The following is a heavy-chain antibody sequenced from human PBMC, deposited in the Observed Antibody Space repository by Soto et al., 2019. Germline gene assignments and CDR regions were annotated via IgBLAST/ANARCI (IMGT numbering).Heavy chain of an antibody. V-gene: IGHV1-18*01. D-gene: IGHD5-12*01. CDR3: ARDIAYDIDY. CDR1: GYIFNNYG. CDR2: IYSKEGKI. J-gene: IGHJ4*02. Sequence: QVQQVQSGAEVQKPGASVKVSCKASGYIFNNYGISWVRQAPGQGLEWMGWIYSKEGKINFAQKFQGRVTLTTDTSTSTAYIELRSLRFDDSAVYFCARDIAYDIDYWGQGTLVTVSS.